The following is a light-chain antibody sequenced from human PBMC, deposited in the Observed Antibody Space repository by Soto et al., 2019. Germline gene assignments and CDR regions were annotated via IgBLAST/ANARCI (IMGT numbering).Light chain of an antibody. V-gene: IGLV1-40*01. CDR1: NSNLGAGYD. Sequence: QAVLTQPPSVSGAPGQRVTISCTGNNSNLGAGYDVHWYQQLPGAAPKLVIFGNRNRPSGVPERFSGSNSGNTATLTISRVEAGDEADYYCHVWDSSSDHVVFGGGTKLTVL. CDR2: GNR. J-gene: IGLJ2*01. CDR3: HVWDSSSDHVV.